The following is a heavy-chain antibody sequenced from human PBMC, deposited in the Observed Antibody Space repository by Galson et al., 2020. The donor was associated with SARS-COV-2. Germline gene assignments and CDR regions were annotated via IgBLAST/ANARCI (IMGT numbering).Heavy chain of an antibody. J-gene: IGHJ6*02. Sequence: SGPTLVNPTQTLTLTCTFSGFSLSTSAVGVGWIRQPPGKALEWLALIYCDDDTRYSPSLKSRLTITKDTSKNQVVLTMTNMDPVDAATYDCAHRAPVTTGNYGMDVWGQGTTVTVSS. D-gene: IGHD4-17*01. V-gene: IGHV2-5*02. CDR1: GFSLSTSAVG. CDR3: AHRAPVTTGNYGMDV. CDR2: IYCDDDT.